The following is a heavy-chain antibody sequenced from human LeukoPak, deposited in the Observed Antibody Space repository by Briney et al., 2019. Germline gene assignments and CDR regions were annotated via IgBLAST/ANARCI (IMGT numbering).Heavy chain of an antibody. J-gene: IGHJ4*02. V-gene: IGHV1-2*02. Sequence: ASVKVSCKASGYTFTGYYMHWVRQAPGQGLEWMGWINPNSGGTNYAQKFQGRVTMTEDTSTDTAYMELSSLRSEDTAVYYCATEYYDSSGGWGQGTLVTVSS. D-gene: IGHD3-22*01. CDR1: GYTFTGYY. CDR2: INPNSGGT. CDR3: ATEYYDSSGG.